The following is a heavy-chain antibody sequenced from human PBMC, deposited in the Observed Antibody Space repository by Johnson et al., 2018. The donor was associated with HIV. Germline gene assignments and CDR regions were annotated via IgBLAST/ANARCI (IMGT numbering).Heavy chain of an antibody. J-gene: IGHJ3*02. Sequence: EVQLVESGGGLVQPGRSLRLSCAASGFTFDDYAMHWVRQAPGKGLEWVSGIGSAGDTYYPDSVKGRFTISRENAKNSFYLQMNSLRAGDTAVYYCARTPSTYYYDSRGYVDAFDMWGQGTMVTVSS. CDR2: IGSAGDT. D-gene: IGHD3-22*01. CDR1: GFTFDDYA. CDR3: ARTPSTYYYDSRGYVDAFDM. V-gene: IGHV3-13*01.